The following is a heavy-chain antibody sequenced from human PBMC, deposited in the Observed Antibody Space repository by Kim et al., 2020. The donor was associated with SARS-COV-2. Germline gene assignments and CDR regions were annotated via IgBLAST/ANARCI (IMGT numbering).Heavy chain of an antibody. V-gene: IGHV3-48*03. J-gene: IGHJ5*02. CDR3: ARSTTVTSRNWFDP. Sequence: GGSLRLSCAASGFTLSSYEMNWVRQAPGKGLEWLSYISSGGSTIYYADSVKGRFTISRDNAQNSLYLQMNSLGDEDTAVYYCARSTTVTSRNWFDPWGQGTLVTVSS. CDR1: GFTLSSYE. CDR2: ISSGGSTI. D-gene: IGHD4-17*01.